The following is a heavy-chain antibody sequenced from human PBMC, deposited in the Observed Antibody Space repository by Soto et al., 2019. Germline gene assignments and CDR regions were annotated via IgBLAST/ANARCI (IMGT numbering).Heavy chain of an antibody. CDR3: AKEPRLRRAY. Sequence: GESLKISCEASGFPFGNYHMSWVRQAPGKGLEWVAGISAGGDGTTYADSVKGRFTISRDNSRNTLYLQMNSLRVEDTAVYYCAKEPRLRRAYWGQGTLVTVSS. CDR1: GFPFGNYH. J-gene: IGHJ4*01. D-gene: IGHD4-17*01. V-gene: IGHV3-23*01. CDR2: ISAGGDGT.